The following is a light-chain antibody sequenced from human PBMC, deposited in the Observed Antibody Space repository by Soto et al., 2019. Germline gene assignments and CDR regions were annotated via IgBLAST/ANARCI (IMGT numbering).Light chain of an antibody. V-gene: IGLV2-14*01. CDR2: EVS. CDR1: SSDVGTYKY. CDR3: SSYTSSSTWV. J-gene: IGLJ3*02. Sequence: QSALTQPASVSGSPGQSITISCTGSSSDVGTYKYVSWYQQHPGEAPKLMIYEVSNRPSGVSDRFSGSKSGNTASLIISGLKAEDEADYYCSSYTSSSTWVFGGGTKLTVL.